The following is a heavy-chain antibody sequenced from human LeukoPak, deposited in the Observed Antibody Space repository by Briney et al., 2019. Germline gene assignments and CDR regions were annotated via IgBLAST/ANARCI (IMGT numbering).Heavy chain of an antibody. CDR3: ARDSTSFDYYYGMDV. CDR1: GFTFSSYD. D-gene: IGHD2-2*01. CDR2: IGTAGDT. V-gene: IGHV3-13*01. Sequence: GGSLRLSCAASGFTFSSYDMHWVRQATGKGLEWVSAIGTAGDTYYPGSVKGRFTISRENAKNSLYLQMNSLRAGDTAVYYCARDSTSFDYYYGMDVWGQGTTVTVSS. J-gene: IGHJ6*02.